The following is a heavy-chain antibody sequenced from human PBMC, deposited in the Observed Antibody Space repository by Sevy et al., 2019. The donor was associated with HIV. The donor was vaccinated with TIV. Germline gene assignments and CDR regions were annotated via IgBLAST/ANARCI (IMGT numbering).Heavy chain of an antibody. CDR3: ARPHSAKFPYGMDA. Sequence: GGSLRLSCASSGFTVSLNYMSWVRQAPGNGLEWVSVIEGGGSTNYADSVKGRFTISRDDSKNTLYLQMNSLRAEDTAVYYCARPHSAKFPYGMDAWGQGTTVTVSS. V-gene: IGHV3-53*01. D-gene: IGHD1-26*01. J-gene: IGHJ6*02. CDR1: GFTVSLNY. CDR2: IEGGGST.